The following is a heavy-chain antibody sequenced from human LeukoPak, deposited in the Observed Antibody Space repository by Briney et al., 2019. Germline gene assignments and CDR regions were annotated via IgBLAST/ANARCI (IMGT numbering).Heavy chain of an antibody. J-gene: IGHJ4*02. Sequence: GGSLRLSCAASGFTFSTYWMSWVRQAPGKGLEWVSYISSSGSTIYYADSVKGRFTISRDNAKNSLYLQMNSLRAEDTAVYYCARGPYYYDSSGYFHFDYWGQGTLVTVSS. CDR2: ISSSGSTI. V-gene: IGHV3-11*01. D-gene: IGHD3-22*01. CDR3: ARGPYYYDSSGYFHFDY. CDR1: GFTFSTYW.